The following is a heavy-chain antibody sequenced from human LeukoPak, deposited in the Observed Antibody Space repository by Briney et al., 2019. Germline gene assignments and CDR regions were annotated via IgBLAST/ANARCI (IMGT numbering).Heavy chain of an antibody. CDR1: GYTLTELS. D-gene: IGHD3-9*01. CDR2: FDPEDGET. CDR3: ATRPLYYDILTGYYIW. J-gene: IGHJ4*02. Sequence: GASVKVSCKVSGYTLTELSMHWVRQAPGKGLEWMGGFDPEDGETIYAQKFQGRVTITEDTSTDTAYMELSSLRSEDTAVYYCATRPLYYDILTGYYIWWGQETLVTVSS. V-gene: IGHV1-24*01.